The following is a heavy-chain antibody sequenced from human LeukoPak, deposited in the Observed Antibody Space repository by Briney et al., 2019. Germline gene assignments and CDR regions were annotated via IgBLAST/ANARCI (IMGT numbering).Heavy chain of an antibody. CDR3: ARDFGDHRIDY. V-gene: IGHV4-39*01. Sequence: SETLSLTCTVSGGSLRSSGHWWVWIRQPPGKGLEWIGSIHYSGKVYYNPSLKSRVTTSVDTSTDQFSLRLSSATAADTAVYYCARDFGDHRIDYWGQGTLVTVSA. J-gene: IGHJ4*02. CDR1: GGSLRSSGHW. D-gene: IGHD4-17*01. CDR2: IHYSGKV.